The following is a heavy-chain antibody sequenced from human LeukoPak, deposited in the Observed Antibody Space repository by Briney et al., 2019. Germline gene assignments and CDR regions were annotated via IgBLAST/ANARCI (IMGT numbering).Heavy chain of an antibody. D-gene: IGHD6-13*01. Sequence: PGGSLRLSCTASGFSFLAYSMGWVRHSPVKGLEWVAVISGVGNRAYYADSVKGRFTISRDNSKDTLYLQMNSLRTEDTAVYYCVRLTAAGRRTDFDYWGQGTLVTVSS. CDR1: GFSFLAYS. V-gene: IGHV3-23*01. CDR3: VRLTAAGRRTDFDY. J-gene: IGHJ4*02. CDR2: ISGVGNRA.